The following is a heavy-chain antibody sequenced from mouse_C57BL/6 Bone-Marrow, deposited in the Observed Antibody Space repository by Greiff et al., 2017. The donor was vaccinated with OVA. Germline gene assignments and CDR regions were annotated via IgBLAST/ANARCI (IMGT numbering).Heavy chain of an antibody. CDR3: ASLFWFAY. V-gene: IGHV14-2*01. J-gene: IGHJ3*01. CDR2: LVPEDGET. Sequence: VQLQQSGAELVKPGASVTLSCTASGFNITDSYMHWVKPRTEPGLEWIGRLVPEDGETKYAPKLQGQAPITADTSSTTAYLQLSSLTSEDTAGYYCASLFWFAYWGQGTLVTVSA. CDR1: GFNITDSY.